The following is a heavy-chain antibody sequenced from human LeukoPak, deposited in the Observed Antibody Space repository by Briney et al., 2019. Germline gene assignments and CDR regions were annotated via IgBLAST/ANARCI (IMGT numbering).Heavy chain of an antibody. Sequence: GASVKVSCKASGYTFTSYDINWVRQATGQGLERMGWMNPNSGNTGYAQKFQGRVTMTRNTSISTAYMELSSLRSEDTAVYYCARKTAQQLVFFDYWGQGTLVTVSS. D-gene: IGHD6-13*01. CDR1: GYTFTSYD. CDR2: MNPNSGNT. V-gene: IGHV1-8*01. J-gene: IGHJ4*02. CDR3: ARKTAQQLVFFDY.